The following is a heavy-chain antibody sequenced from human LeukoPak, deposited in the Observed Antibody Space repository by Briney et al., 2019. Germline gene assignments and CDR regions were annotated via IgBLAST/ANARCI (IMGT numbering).Heavy chain of an antibody. V-gene: IGHV1-8*01. CDR1: GYTFTSYD. Sequence: ASVKVSCKASGYTFTSYDINWVRQATGQGPEWMGWMNPNSGNTGYAQKFQGRVTMTRNTSISTAYMELSSLRSEDTAVYYCARAETYDISTGYYNLEYFQHWGQGTLVTVSS. D-gene: IGHD3-9*01. CDR3: ARAETYDISTGYYNLEYFQH. J-gene: IGHJ1*01. CDR2: MNPNSGNT.